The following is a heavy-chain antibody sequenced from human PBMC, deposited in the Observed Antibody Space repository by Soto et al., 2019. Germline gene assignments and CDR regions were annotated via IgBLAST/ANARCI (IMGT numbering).Heavy chain of an antibody. D-gene: IGHD2-2*01. J-gene: IGHJ4*02. V-gene: IGHV3-30*18. Sequence: VQLVESGGGVVQPGRSLRLSCAASGFTFRSYGMYWVRQAPGKGLEWVAVISYDGSNKYYADSVKGRFTISRDSSKNTLYLQMNSLRAEDTAVYYCAKVVVTRTNWFYFDCWGQGSLVTVSS. CDR1: GFTFRSYG. CDR2: ISYDGSNK. CDR3: AKVVVTRTNWFYFDC.